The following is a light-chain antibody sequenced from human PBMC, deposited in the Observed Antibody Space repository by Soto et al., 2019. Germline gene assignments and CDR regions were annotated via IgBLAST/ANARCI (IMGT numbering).Light chain of an antibody. Sequence: ENVLTQSPGTLSLSPGERATLSCRASQSVSSSYLAWYQQKPGQAPRLLIYGASSRATGIPDRFSGSGSGTDFTLTISGLEPEDFAVNYCQQYGSSRLTFGGGTKVEIK. CDR2: GAS. V-gene: IGKV3-20*01. J-gene: IGKJ4*01. CDR3: QQYGSSRLT. CDR1: QSVSSSY.